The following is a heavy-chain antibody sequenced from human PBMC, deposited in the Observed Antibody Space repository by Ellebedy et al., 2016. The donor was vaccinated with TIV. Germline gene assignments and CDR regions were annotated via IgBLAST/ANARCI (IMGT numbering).Heavy chain of an antibody. D-gene: IGHD3-9*01. CDR2: IYYSGYT. Sequence: MPSETLSLTCTVSGGSISTYYWSWIRQPPGKGLEWIGYIYYSGYTEYNTSLKSRVTISLDTSKDQFSLRLSSVTAADTAVYYCSRGPLRYFDWVYYYHGMDVWGQGTTVTVSS. CDR1: GGSISTYY. CDR3: SRGPLRYFDWVYYYHGMDV. V-gene: IGHV4-59*08. J-gene: IGHJ6*02.